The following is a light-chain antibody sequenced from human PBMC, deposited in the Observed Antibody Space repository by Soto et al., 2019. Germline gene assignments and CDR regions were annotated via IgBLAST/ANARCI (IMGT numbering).Light chain of an antibody. CDR2: EVN. CDR3: CSYAGRTTLV. CDR1: SSDVGGYDF. V-gene: IGLV2-8*01. Sequence: QSVLTQPPSASGSPGQSVTISCTGTSSDVGGYDFVSWYQQHPGKAPQLMISEVNKRPSGVPDRFSGSKSGNTASLTVSALQAEDEADYYCCSYAGRTTLVFGTGTKVTVL. J-gene: IGLJ1*01.